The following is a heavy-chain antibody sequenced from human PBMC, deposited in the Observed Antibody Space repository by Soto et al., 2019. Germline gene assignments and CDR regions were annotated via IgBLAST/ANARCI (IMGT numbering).Heavy chain of an antibody. Sequence: GGSLRLSCAASGFTFSSYAMHWVRQAPGKGLEEVADISYDGSNKYYADYVKGRFTISRDNSKNTLYLQMNILRAEDTALYYCARDNNSFYFGSGSYYKLGYYGMDVWGQGTTVTVSS. D-gene: IGHD3-10*01. CDR1: GFTFSSYA. J-gene: IGHJ6*02. CDR2: ISYDGSNK. CDR3: ARDNNSFYFGSGSYYKLGYYGMDV. V-gene: IGHV3-30-3*01.